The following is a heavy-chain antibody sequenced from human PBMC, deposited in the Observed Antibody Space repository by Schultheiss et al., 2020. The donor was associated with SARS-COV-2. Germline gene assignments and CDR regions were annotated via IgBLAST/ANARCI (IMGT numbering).Heavy chain of an antibody. V-gene: IGHV3-30*03. Sequence: GGSLRLSCAASGFKFSDYSMNWVRQAPGKGLEWVAVISYDGSNKYYADSVKGRFTISRDNAKNSLFLEMNSLRVDDTAVYFCARDLGQRAAWGQGTLVTVSS. CDR3: ARDLGQRAA. CDR2: ISYDGSNK. CDR1: GFKFSDYS. D-gene: IGHD3-16*01. J-gene: IGHJ5*02.